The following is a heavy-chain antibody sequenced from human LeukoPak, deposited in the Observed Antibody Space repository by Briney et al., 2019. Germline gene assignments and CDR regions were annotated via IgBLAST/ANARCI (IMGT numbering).Heavy chain of an antibody. V-gene: IGHV4-31*03. Sequence: TLSLTCTVSGGSISSGGYYWSWIRQHPGKGLEWIGYIYYSGSTYYNPSLKSRVTISVDTSKNQFSLKLSSVTAADTAVYCCAIETVTRTFDYWGQGTLVTVSS. D-gene: IGHD4-11*01. CDR1: GGSISSGGYY. CDR3: AIETVTRTFDY. J-gene: IGHJ4*02. CDR2: IYYSGST.